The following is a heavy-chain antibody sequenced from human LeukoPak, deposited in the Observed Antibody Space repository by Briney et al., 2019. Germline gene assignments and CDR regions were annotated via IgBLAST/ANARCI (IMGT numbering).Heavy chain of an antibody. Sequence: PGGSLRLSCAASGFTFSGSAMNWVRQAPANGLEWVSSVNGGGSSTYYADSVKGRFTISRDNSKNTLYLQMNSLRAEDTAVYYCASPRRSPIYYYGMDVWGQGTTVTVSS. CDR2: VNGGGSST. J-gene: IGHJ6*02. V-gene: IGHV3-23*01. CDR1: GFTFSGSA. CDR3: ASPRRSPIYYYGMDV.